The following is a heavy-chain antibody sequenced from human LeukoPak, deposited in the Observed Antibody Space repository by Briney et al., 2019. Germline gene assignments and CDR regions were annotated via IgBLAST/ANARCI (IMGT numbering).Heavy chain of an antibody. D-gene: IGHD6-13*01. J-gene: IGHJ6*02. Sequence: GGSLRLSCAASGFTFSSYAMSWVRQAPGKGLEWVSAISSSGFSTYYADSVKGRFTISRANSKNTLYLQMNSLRAEDTAVYYCAGAGAAAGPYYYYGMGVWGQGTTVTVSS. CDR2: ISSSGFST. V-gene: IGHV3-23*01. CDR1: GFTFSSYA. CDR3: AGAGAAAGPYYYYGMGV.